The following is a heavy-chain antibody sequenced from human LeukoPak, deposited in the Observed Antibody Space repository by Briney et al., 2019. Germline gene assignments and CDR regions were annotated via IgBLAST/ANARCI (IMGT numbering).Heavy chain of an antibody. CDR3: ARLLDYGGNTFDY. V-gene: IGHV4-39*01. CDR1: GGSISSSSYY. Sequence: SETLSLTCTVSGGSISSSSYYWGWIRQPPGKGLEWIGSIYYSGSTYYNPSLKSRVTISVDTSKNQFSLKLSPVTAADTAVYYCARLLDYGGNTFDYWGQGTLVTVSS. D-gene: IGHD4-23*01. CDR2: IYYSGST. J-gene: IGHJ4*02.